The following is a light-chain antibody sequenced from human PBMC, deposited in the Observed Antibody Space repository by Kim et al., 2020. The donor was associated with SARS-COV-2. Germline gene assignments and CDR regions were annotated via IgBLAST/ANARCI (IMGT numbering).Light chain of an antibody. CDR3: CSYAGSYNLV. CDR1: NSDVGGYNY. Sequence: QSALTQPRSVSGSPGQSVTISCTGTNSDVGGYNYVSWYQQHPGKVPKLMIYDVTKRPSGVPDRFSGSKSGETASLTISGLQAEDEADYYCCSYAGSYNLVFGGGTKLTVL. V-gene: IGLV2-11*01. CDR2: DVT. J-gene: IGLJ3*02.